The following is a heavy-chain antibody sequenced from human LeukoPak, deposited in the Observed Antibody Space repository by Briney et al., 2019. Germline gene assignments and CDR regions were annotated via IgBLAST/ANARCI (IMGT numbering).Heavy chain of an antibody. D-gene: IGHD3-3*01. CDR3: ARAYDFWSGFFDP. J-gene: IGHJ5*02. V-gene: IGHV4-34*01. CDR1: GGSFSGYY. Sequence: SETLSLTCAVYGGSFSGYYWSWIRQPPGKGLEWIGEINHSGSTNYNPSLKSRVTISVDTSKNQFSLKLSSVTAADTAVYYCARAYDFWSGFFDPWGQGTMVTVSS. CDR2: INHSGST.